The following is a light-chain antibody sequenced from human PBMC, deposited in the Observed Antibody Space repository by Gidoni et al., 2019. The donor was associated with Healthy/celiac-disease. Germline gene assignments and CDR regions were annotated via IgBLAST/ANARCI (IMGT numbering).Light chain of an antibody. V-gene: IGLV3-1*01. CDR3: QACDSSTFYG. Sequence: SYELTQPPSVSVSPGQTASITCSGDKLGDKYACWYQQKPGQPPVLVIYQDSKRPSGIPERFSGSNSGNTATLTISGTQAMDEADYYCQACDSSTFYGFGTGTKVTVL. J-gene: IGLJ1*01. CDR1: KLGDKY. CDR2: QDS.